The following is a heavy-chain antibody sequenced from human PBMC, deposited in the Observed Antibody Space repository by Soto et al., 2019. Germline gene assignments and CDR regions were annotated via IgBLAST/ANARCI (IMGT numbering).Heavy chain of an antibody. CDR1: GYTFTSYA. Sequence: ASVKVSCKASGYTFTSYAMHWVRQAPGQRLEWMGWINAGNGNTKYSQKFQGRVTITRDTSASTTYMELSSLRSEDTAVYYCARSIVVVTALDYWGQGTLVTVSS. D-gene: IGHD2-21*02. J-gene: IGHJ4*02. CDR2: INAGNGNT. V-gene: IGHV1-3*01. CDR3: ARSIVVVTALDY.